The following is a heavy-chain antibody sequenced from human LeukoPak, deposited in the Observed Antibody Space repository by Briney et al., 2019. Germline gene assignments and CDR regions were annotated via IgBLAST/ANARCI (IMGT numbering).Heavy chain of an antibody. J-gene: IGHJ4*02. V-gene: IGHV3-13*01. D-gene: IGHD1-26*01. CDR2: IGTAGDI. Sequence: GGSLRLSCAASGFTFSSYDMHWVRQATGKGLEWVSGIGTAGDIYYSGSVKGRFTISRENAKSSLYLQMKSLRAGDTAVYYCVREAAATLFDYWGQGTLVTVSS. CDR3: VREAAATLFDY. CDR1: GFTFSSYD.